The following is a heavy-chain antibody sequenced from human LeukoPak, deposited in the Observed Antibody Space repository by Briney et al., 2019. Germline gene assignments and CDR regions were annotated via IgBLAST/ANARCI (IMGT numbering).Heavy chain of an antibody. J-gene: IGHJ6*02. Sequence: PSETLSLTCTVSGGSISSGGYYWSWIRQHPGKGLEWIGYIYYSGSTYYNPSLKSRVTISVDTSKNQFSLKLSSVTAADTAVYYCARDEFRDDYYYYGMDVWGQGTTVTVSS. V-gene: IGHV4-31*03. CDR1: GGSISSGGYY. CDR3: ARDEFRDDYYYYGMDV. CDR2: IYYSGST. D-gene: IGHD3-10*01.